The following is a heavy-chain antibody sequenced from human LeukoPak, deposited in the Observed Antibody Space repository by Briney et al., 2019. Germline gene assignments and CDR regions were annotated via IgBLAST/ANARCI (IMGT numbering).Heavy chain of an antibody. J-gene: IGHJ6*03. CDR3: ARDGVDIVVVPAAKDYYYYYMDV. Sequence: ASVKVSCKASGYTFTSYGISWVRQAPGQGLEWMGWISAYNGNTNYAQKLQGRVTMTTDTSTSTAYMELRSLRSDDTAVYYCARDGVDIVVVPAAKDYYYYYMDVWGKGTTVTVSS. CDR1: GYTFTSYG. CDR2: ISAYNGNT. D-gene: IGHD2-2*01. V-gene: IGHV1-18*01.